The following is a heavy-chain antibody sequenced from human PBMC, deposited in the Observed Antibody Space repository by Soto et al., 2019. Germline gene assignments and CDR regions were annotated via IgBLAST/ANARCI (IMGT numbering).Heavy chain of an antibody. CDR1: GFTFSSYG. CDR3: ARERELVLFDY. D-gene: IGHD6-13*01. V-gene: IGHV3-33*01. Sequence: QVQLVESGGGVVQPGRSLRLSCAASGFTFSSYGMHWVRQAPGKGLEWVAVIWYDGSNKYYADSVKGRFTISRDNSKNTLYLRMNSLRAEDTAVYYCARERELVLFDYWGQGTLVTVSS. J-gene: IGHJ4*02. CDR2: IWYDGSNK.